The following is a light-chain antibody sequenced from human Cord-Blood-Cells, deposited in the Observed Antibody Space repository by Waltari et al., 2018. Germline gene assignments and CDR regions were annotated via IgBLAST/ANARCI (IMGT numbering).Light chain of an antibody. CDR3: AAWDDSLSGPV. CDR2: RNN. V-gene: IGLV1-47*01. J-gene: IGLJ2*01. CDR1: SPNIGSNY. Sequence: QSVLTQPPSASGTPGQGVTISCSGRSPNIGSNYVYWYQQLPGTAPKLLIYRNNQRPSVVPDRFSGSKSGTSASLAISGLRSEDEADYYCAAWDDSLSGPVFGGGTKLTVL.